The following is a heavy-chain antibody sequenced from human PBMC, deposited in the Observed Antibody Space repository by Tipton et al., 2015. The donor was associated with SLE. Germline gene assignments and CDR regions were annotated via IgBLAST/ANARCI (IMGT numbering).Heavy chain of an antibody. CDR2: SYTSGTN. CDR1: GGSISNAGYY. CDR3: ARDATYNDNVLYDALDT. D-gene: IGHD5-24*01. V-gene: IGHV4-61*02. Sequence: TLSLTCIVSGGSISNAGYYWSWVRQPAGKGLEWIGRSYTSGTNKYNPSLKSRVTISLDTSKNQFSLKLSSVTAADTAVYYCARDATYNDNVLYDALDTWGPGTMVTVSS. J-gene: IGHJ3*02.